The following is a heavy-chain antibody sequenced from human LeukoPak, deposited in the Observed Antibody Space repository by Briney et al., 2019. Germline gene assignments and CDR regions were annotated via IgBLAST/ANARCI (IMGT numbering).Heavy chain of an antibody. V-gene: IGHV3-72*01. CDR1: GFTLTDQY. CDR3: ARDGGERGNSAFDV. CDR2: SRNKANSHSS. D-gene: IGHD3-16*01. J-gene: IGHJ3*01. Sequence: GGSLRLSCAASGFTLTDQYMDWVRQAPGKGLEWIGRSRNKANSHSSEYAASVKGRFTISRDGSGNLMYLQMNSLKIDDTAVYYCARDGGERGNSAFDVWGQGTEVTVSS.